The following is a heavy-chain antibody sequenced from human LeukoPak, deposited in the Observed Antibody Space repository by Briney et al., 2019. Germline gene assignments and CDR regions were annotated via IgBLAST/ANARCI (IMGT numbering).Heavy chain of an antibody. CDR1: GGTFSSYA. J-gene: IGHJ3*02. D-gene: IGHD3-3*01. CDR2: IIPIFGTA. CDR3: ARATGCNFWSGYYGAFDI. Sequence: GASVKVSCTASGGTFSSYAISWVRRAPGQGLEWMGGIIPIFGTANYAQKFQGRVTFTTDESTSTAYMEVRSLRSEDTAMYYCARATGCNFWSGYYGAFDIRGEGTMVTVSS. V-gene: IGHV1-69*05.